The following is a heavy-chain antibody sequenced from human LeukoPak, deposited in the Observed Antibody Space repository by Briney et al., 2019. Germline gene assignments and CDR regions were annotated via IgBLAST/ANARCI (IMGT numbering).Heavy chain of an antibody. Sequence: ASVKVSCKASGYTFTSYGISWVRQAPGQGLEWMGWISAYNGNTNYAQKLQGRVTMTTDASTSTAYMELRSLRSDDTAVYYCARDNCSGGSCYSYYYYMDVWGKGTTVTVSS. D-gene: IGHD2-15*01. CDR2: ISAYNGNT. V-gene: IGHV1-18*01. CDR3: ARDNCSGGSCYSYYYYMDV. CDR1: GYTFTSYG. J-gene: IGHJ6*03.